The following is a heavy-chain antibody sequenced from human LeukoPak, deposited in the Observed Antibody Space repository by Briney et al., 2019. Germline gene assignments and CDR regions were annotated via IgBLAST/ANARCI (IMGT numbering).Heavy chain of an antibody. Sequence: TPSETLSLTCTVSGGSISSYYWSWIRQPPGKGLEWIGYIYYSGSTNYNPSLKSRVTISVDTSKNQFSLKLSSVTAADTAVYYCARGGSFPAVFGVVIPIFDYWGQGTLVTVSS. V-gene: IGHV4-59*12. J-gene: IGHJ4*02. CDR1: GGSISSYY. CDR3: ARGGSFPAVFGVVIPIFDY. CDR2: IYYSGST. D-gene: IGHD3-3*01.